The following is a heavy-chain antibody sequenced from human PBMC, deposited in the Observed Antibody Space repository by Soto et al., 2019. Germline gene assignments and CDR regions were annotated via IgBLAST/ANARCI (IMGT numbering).Heavy chain of an antibody. J-gene: IGHJ4*02. CDR1: GGSVRNYY. Sequence: SETLSLTCSVSGGSVRNYYWNWIRQPPGRGLEWIGYVYHSGSTNYNPSLKSRVSMSVDVSRNHFSLTLHSVTAADTAVYFCTSSNSTSSSPDYWGQGTLVTVSS. V-gene: IGHV4-59*02. D-gene: IGHD6-6*01. CDR3: TSSNSTSSSPDY. CDR2: VYHSGST.